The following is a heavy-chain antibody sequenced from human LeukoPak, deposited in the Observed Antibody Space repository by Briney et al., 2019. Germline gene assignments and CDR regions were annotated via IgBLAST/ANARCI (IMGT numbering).Heavy chain of an antibody. CDR1: GSTFTFYA. V-gene: IGHV3-23*01. CDR2: ISGSGGST. D-gene: IGHD4-17*01. J-gene: IGHJ6*03. Sequence: PGGSLRLSCAASGSTFTFYAMSWVRQAPGKGLEWVSVISGSGGSTYYADSVKGRFTISRDNSKNTLYLQMDSLRAEDTAVYYCAKWDGDLYYYHYMDVWGKGTTVTVSS. CDR3: AKWDGDLYYYHYMDV.